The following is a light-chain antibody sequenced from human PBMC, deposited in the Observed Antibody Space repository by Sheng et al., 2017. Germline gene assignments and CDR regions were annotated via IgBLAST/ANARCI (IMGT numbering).Light chain of an antibody. Sequence: EIVLTQSPATLSLSPGERATLSCRASESVSYYLAWYQQKPGQAPRLLIYDASNRATGIPARFSGSGSGTDFTLTISSLEPEDFAVYYCQQRNNWPPSITFGQGTRLEIK. CDR3: QQRNNWPPSIT. CDR1: ESVSYY. J-gene: IGKJ5*01. CDR2: DAS. V-gene: IGKV3-11*01.